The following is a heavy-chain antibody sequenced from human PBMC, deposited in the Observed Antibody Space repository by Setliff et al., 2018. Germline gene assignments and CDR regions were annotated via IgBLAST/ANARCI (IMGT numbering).Heavy chain of an antibody. CDR1: GYIFAGYY. J-gene: IGHJ4*02. Sequence: ASVKVSCKASGYIFAGYYMHWVRQTPGQGLEWMGWINPISGGANYAQKFQGRVTLTRDTSISTGYMELNSLRSDDTAVYYCARLVRYCTKVACQRLSGAEHWGQGTLVTVSS. V-gene: IGHV1-2*02. CDR3: ARLVRYCTKVACQRLSGAEH. CDR2: INPISGGA. D-gene: IGHD2-8*01.